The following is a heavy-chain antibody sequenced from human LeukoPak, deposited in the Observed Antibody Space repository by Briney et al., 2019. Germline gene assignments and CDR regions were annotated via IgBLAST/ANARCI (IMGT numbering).Heavy chain of an antibody. V-gene: IGHV3-7*01. Sequence: PGGSLRLSCAASEFTFNNHWMSWVRQAPGKGLEWVASINQDGSEKYYVDSVKGRFTISRDNAKNSLYLQMNSLRAEDTAVYYCARDQSSGWYGYYYGMDVWGQGTTVTVSS. CDR2: INQDGSEK. J-gene: IGHJ6*02. CDR1: EFTFNNHW. D-gene: IGHD6-19*01. CDR3: ARDQSSGWYGYYYGMDV.